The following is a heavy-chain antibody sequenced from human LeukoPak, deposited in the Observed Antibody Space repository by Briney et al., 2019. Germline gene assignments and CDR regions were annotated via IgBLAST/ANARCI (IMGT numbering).Heavy chain of an antibody. CDR1: GFTFSSYA. J-gene: IGHJ4*02. V-gene: IGHV3-23*01. D-gene: IGHD6-19*01. Sequence: GGSLRLSCAASGFTFSSYAMSWVRQAPGKGLEWVSAISGSGSGGSTYYADSVKGRFTISRDNSKNTLYLQMNSLRAEDTAVYYCAKPVAGTGYFDYWGQGTLVTVSS. CDR2: ISGSGSGGST. CDR3: AKPVAGTGYFDY.